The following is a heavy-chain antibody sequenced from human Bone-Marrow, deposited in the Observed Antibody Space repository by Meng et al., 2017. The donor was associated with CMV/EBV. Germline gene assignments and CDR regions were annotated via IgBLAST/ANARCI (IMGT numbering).Heavy chain of an antibody. CDR3: ARDFKLWSVAGARGWAFDP. CDR1: GYSFTSYG. D-gene: IGHD6-19*01. Sequence: GESPKIPRKGSGYSFTSYGISWVRQAPGQGLEWMGWISAYNGNPNYAQKLQGRVTMTTDTSTSTAYMELRSLRSDDTAVYYCARDFKLWSVAGARGWAFDPWVQGTLVTVSS. V-gene: IGHV1-18*04. CDR2: ISAYNGNP. J-gene: IGHJ5*02.